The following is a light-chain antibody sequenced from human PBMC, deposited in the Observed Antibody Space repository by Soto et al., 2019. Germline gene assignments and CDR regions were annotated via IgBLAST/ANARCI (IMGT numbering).Light chain of an antibody. Sequence: QSVLTQPPSVSGAPGQRVTISCTGSSSNIGAGYDVHWYQQLPGTAPKLLIYGNSNRPSGAPDRFSGSKSGTSASLAITGLQAEDEADYYCQSYDSSLSAPVFGTGTKVTVL. CDR1: SSNIGAGYD. CDR3: QSYDSSLSAPV. J-gene: IGLJ1*01. V-gene: IGLV1-40*01. CDR2: GNS.